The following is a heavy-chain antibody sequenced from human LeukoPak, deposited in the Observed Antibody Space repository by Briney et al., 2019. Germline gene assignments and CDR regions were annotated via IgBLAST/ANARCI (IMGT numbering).Heavy chain of an antibody. Sequence: GGSLRLSCAASGFTFNNYAMSWVRQAPGKGLEWVSLISGDGGSTYYADSVKGRFTISRDNSKNSLYLQMNSLRTEDTALYYCAKGAVAFGGVIVLFDYWGQGTLVTVSS. D-gene: IGHD3-16*02. CDR2: ISGDGGST. CDR3: AKGAVAFGGVIVLFDY. J-gene: IGHJ4*02. V-gene: IGHV3-43*02. CDR1: GFTFNNYA.